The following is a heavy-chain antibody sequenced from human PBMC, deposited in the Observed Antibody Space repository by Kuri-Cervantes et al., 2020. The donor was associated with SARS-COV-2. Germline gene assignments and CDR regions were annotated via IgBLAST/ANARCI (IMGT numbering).Heavy chain of an antibody. CDR1: GFIFSRSA. Sequence: GGSLRLTCATSGFIFSRSAIHWVRQAPGGGLEWVGRRLTKSDNYATDLPVSMGWRFTFSRDNSQSTAYLQMKSLTIRDTAVYYCTRTPPGYRYTWCVAFDFWGPGTSVTVSS. CDR3: TRTPPGYRYTWCVAFDF. V-gene: IGHV3-73*01. CDR2: RLTKSDNYAT. J-gene: IGHJ3*01. D-gene: IGHD1-1*01.